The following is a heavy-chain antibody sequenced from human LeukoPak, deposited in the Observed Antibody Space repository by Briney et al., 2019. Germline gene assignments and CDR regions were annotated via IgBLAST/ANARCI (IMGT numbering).Heavy chain of an antibody. CDR2: IYYSGST. Sequence: SETLSLTCTVSGGSISSYYWSWIRQPPGKGLEWIGYIYYSGSTNYNPSLKSRVTISVDTSKNQFSLKLSSVTAADTAVYCCASFYGSGSYFDYWGQGTLVTVSS. CDR3: ASFYGSGSYFDY. D-gene: IGHD3-10*01. V-gene: IGHV4-59*01. CDR1: GGSISSYY. J-gene: IGHJ4*02.